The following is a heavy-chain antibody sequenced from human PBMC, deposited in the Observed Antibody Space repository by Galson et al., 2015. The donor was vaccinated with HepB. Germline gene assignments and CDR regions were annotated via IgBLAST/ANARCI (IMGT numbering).Heavy chain of an antibody. CDR2: IYTSGSA. D-gene: IGHD3-16*01. CDR3: ARGRGNTFVYGSIDF. J-gene: IGHJ4*02. Sequence: TLSLTCTVSGDSISSGSYYWTWIRQPAGKGLEWIGHIYTSGSASYNPSVESRVTVSRDTAKNEFSLRLTSVTAEDTAVYYCARGRGNTFVYGSIDFWGQGTRVTVSS. CDR1: GDSISSGSYY. V-gene: IGHV4-61*09.